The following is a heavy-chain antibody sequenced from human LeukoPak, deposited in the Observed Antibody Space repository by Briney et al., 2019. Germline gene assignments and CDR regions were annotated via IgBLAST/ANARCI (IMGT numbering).Heavy chain of an antibody. CDR3: AKDAQPRSRWFDP. CDR1: GFIFKDYW. Sequence: GGSLRLSCAASGFIFKDYWMIWVRQAPGKGLEWVANIKQDGSEKYYVDSVKGRFTISRDNAKNSLYQQMNTLRAEDTAMYYCAKDAQPRSRWFDPWGQGTLVTVSS. J-gene: IGHJ5*02. V-gene: IGHV3-7*03. D-gene: IGHD3-16*01. CDR2: IKQDGSEK.